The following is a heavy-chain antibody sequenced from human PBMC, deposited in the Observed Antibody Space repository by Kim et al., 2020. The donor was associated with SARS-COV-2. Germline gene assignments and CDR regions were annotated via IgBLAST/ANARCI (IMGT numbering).Heavy chain of an antibody. Sequence: STYYADSVKGRFTISRDNSKNALYLQMNSLRAEDTAVYYCAKGIQLSLDYWGQGTLVTVSS. CDR3: AKGIQLSLDY. D-gene: IGHD5-18*01. V-gene: IGHV3-23*01. J-gene: IGHJ4*02. CDR2: ST.